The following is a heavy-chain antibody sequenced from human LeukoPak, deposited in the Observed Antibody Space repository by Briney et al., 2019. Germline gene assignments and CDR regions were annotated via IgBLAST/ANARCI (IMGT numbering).Heavy chain of an antibody. CDR3: ARAHSYGYYGMDV. Sequence: GGSLRLSCAASGFTFSSYAMHWVRQAPGKGLEWVAVISYDGGNKYYADSVKGRFTISRDNSKNTLYLQMNSLRAEDTAVYYCARAHSYGYYGMDVWGQGTTVTVSS. CDR2: ISYDGGNK. CDR1: GFTFSSYA. J-gene: IGHJ6*02. D-gene: IGHD5-18*01. V-gene: IGHV3-30*01.